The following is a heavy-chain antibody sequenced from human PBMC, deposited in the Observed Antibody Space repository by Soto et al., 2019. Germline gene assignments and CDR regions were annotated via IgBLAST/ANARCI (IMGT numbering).Heavy chain of an antibody. CDR2: TYYRSKSSN. V-gene: IGHV6-1*01. Sequence: SQTLSLTCAISEDRVSNNNAAWNWIRQSPSRGLEWLGRTYYRSKSSNDYAVSVKSRITINPDTSKNQVSLQLNSVSPDDTAMYYCVRSLDSSGWYWFDPWGQGTLVTVSS. CDR3: VRSLDSSGWYWFDP. CDR1: EDRVSNNNAA. J-gene: IGHJ5*02. D-gene: IGHD6-19*01.